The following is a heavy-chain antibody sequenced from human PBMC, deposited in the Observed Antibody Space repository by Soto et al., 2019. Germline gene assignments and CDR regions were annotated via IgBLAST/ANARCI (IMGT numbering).Heavy chain of an antibody. Sequence: EVQLVASGGGLVQPGGSLRLSCAASGFTLSSYSMNWVRQAPGKGLEWVLYISSSSSTIYYADSVKGRFTISRDNAKNSLWLQMNSPRDEDTAVYYCARGGAYKIDYWGQGTLVTVSS. V-gene: IGHV3-48*02. CDR1: GFTLSSYS. J-gene: IGHJ4*02. CDR2: ISSSSSTI. D-gene: IGHD1-20*01. CDR3: ARGGAYKIDY.